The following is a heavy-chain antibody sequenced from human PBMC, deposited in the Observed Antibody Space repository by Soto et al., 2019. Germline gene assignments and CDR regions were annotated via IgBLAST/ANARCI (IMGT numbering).Heavy chain of an antibody. J-gene: IGHJ5*02. Sequence: ASVKVSCKAPRDTFTSYYINWVRQAPGQGLEWMGVINPHGGSTAYAQKFKGRVTLTRDTSASTVYMEVSSLTSEDTAMYYCARSSGGNFGIILEGTNWFDPWGQGTLVTFSS. D-gene: IGHD3-16*01. CDR3: ARSSGGNFGIILEGTNWFDP. CDR2: INPHGGST. CDR1: RDTFTSYY. V-gene: IGHV1-46*01.